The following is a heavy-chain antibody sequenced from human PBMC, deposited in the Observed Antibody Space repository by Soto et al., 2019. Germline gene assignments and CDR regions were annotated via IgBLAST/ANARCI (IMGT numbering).Heavy chain of an antibody. J-gene: IGHJ6*03. CDR1: GFTFSSYG. CDR3: AKDSAAGSWGDYYYYMDV. CDR2: ISYDGSNK. D-gene: IGHD6-13*01. V-gene: IGHV3-30*18. Sequence: QVQLVESGGGVVQPGRSLRLSCAASGFTFSSYGMHWVRQAPGKGLEWVAVISYDGSNKYYADSVKGRFTISRDNSKNTLYLQMNSLRAEDTAVYYCAKDSAAGSWGDYYYYMDVWGKGTTVTVSS.